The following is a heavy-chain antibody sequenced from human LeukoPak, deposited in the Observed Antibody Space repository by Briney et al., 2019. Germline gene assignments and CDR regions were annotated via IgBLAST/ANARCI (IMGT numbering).Heavy chain of an antibody. CDR3: ARQDYTYYFDY. D-gene: IGHD4-11*01. J-gene: IGHJ4*02. Sequence: GGSLRLSCAASGFTVSSNYMSWVRQAPGKGLEWVSAISGSGGSTYYADSVKGRFTISRDNSKNTLYLQMNSLRAEDTAVYYCARQDYTYYFDYWGQGTLVTVSS. CDR2: ISGSGGST. V-gene: IGHV3-23*01. CDR1: GFTVSSNY.